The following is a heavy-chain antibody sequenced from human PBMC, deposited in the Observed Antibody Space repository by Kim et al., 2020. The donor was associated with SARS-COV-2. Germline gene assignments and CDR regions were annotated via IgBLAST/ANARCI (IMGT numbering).Heavy chain of an antibody. Sequence: SVKVSCKASGGTFSSYAISWVRQAPGQGLEWMGGIIPIFGTANYAQKFQGRVTITADESTSTAYMELSSLRSEDTAVYYCARDRGPLTIFGVVTWGGYYGMDVWGQGTTVTVSS. D-gene: IGHD3-3*01. CDR1: GGTFSSYA. CDR3: ARDRGPLTIFGVVTWGGYYGMDV. J-gene: IGHJ6*02. CDR2: IIPIFGTA. V-gene: IGHV1-69*13.